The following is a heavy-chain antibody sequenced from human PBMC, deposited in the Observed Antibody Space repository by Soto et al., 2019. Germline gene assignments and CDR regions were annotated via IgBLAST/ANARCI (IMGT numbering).Heavy chain of an antibody. Sequence: EVQLLESGGGLVQPGGSLRLSCAASGFTFSSYAMSWVRQAPGKGLEWVSAISGSGGSTYYNPSLKSRVTISVDTSKNQFSLKLSSVTAADTAVYYCARVAESSNYGWFDPWGQGTLVTVSS. CDR2: ISGSGGST. CDR3: ARVAESSNYGWFDP. CDR1: GFTFSSYA. V-gene: IGHV3-23*02. J-gene: IGHJ5*02. D-gene: IGHD4-4*01.